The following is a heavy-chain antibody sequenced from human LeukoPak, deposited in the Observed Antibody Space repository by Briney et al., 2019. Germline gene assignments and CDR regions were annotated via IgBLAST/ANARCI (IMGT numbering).Heavy chain of an antibody. CDR1: GGSFSGYY. CDR3: ARVPSRYWGAPFDY. D-gene: IGHD3-16*01. V-gene: IGHV4-34*01. CDR2: INHSGST. Sequence: PSEPLSLTCAVYGGSFSGYYWSWIRQPPGKGLEWIGEINHSGSTNYNPSLKSRVTISVDTSKNQFSLKLSSVTAADTAVYYCARVPSRYWGAPFDYWGQGTLVTVSS. J-gene: IGHJ4*02.